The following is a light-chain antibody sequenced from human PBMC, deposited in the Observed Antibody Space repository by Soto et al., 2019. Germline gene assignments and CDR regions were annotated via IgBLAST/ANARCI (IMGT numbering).Light chain of an antibody. Sequence: EIAMTQTPATLSVSPGEIATLFCRASQNVGSNLAWYQQKTGQAPRLLIHGASSRATGIPAWFSGSGSGTECTLTISSLQSEDVAVYYCQQYSNWPRTLGQGTKVDIK. CDR2: GAS. V-gene: IGKV3-15*01. J-gene: IGKJ1*01. CDR3: QQYSNWPRT. CDR1: QNVGSN.